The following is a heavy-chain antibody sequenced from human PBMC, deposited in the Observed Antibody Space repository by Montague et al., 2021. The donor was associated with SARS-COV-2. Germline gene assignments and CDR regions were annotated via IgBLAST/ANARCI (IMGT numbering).Heavy chain of an antibody. J-gene: IGHJ4*02. CDR2: TYYRSKWYN. D-gene: IGHD2-2*01. CDR3: ARIPVGSKYYFDF. Sequence: CAISRDSVSSNIATWNWIRQSPSRGLEWLGRTYYRSKWYNDYAESVKSRITIDPDTSQHQFSLHLNSVTPEDTAVYYCARIPVGSKYYFDFWGQGTLVTVSS. CDR1: RDSVSSNIAT. V-gene: IGHV6-1*01.